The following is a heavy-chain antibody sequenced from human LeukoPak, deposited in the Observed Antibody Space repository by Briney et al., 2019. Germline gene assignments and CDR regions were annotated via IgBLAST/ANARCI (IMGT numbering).Heavy chain of an antibody. CDR3: ARRAHGAFDI. J-gene: IGHJ3*02. CDR1: GGTFSSYA. Sequence: GASVKVSCKASGGTFSSYAISWVRQAPGQGLEWMGGIIPISGTANYAQKFQGRVTITADESTSTAYMELSSLRSEDTAVYYCARRAHGAFDIWGQGTMVTVSS. V-gene: IGHV1-69*13. CDR2: IIPISGTA.